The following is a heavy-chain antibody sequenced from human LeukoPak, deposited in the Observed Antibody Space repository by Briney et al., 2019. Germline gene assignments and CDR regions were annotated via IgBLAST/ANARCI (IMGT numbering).Heavy chain of an antibody. Sequence: GGSLRLSCAASGITVSSYWMHWVRQAPGKGLVWVSRINSDGSVTNYADYVEGRFTISRDNAKNTLYLQMNDLRAEDTAVYYCVTDRYSDSAFGDWGQGTLVTVSS. V-gene: IGHV3-74*01. J-gene: IGHJ4*02. CDR1: GITVSSYW. CDR3: VTDRYSDSAFGD. CDR2: INSDGSVT. D-gene: IGHD1-26*01.